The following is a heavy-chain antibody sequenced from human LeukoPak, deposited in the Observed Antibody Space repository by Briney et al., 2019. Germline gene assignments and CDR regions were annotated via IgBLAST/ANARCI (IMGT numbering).Heavy chain of an antibody. D-gene: IGHD4-17*01. CDR1: GFTFSGDE. CDR2: ISSSGSTI. V-gene: IGHV3-48*03. J-gene: IGHJ3*02. Sequence: GGSLRLSCAASGFTFSGDEMNWVRQAPGKGLQWVSYISSSGSTIYYADSVKGRFSTSRDNAKNSLYLQMNSLRAEDTAVYYCATHYGDYSQDPRDAFDIWGQGTMVTVSS. CDR3: ATHYGDYSQDPRDAFDI.